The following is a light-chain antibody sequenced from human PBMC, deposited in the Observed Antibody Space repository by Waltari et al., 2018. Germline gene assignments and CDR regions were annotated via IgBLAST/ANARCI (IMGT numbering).Light chain of an antibody. J-gene: IGLJ2*01. V-gene: IGLV2-23*01. CDR2: EGT. CDR3: CSYAHSSRVV. Sequence: QSALTQPASVSGSPGQSITIPCTGTSSDVGSYNLVSWYQHYPGKAPKHMIYEGTKRPSGVSNRFSGSKSGNTASLTISGLQAEDEADYHCCSYAHSSRVVFGGGTKVTVL. CDR1: SSDVGSYNL.